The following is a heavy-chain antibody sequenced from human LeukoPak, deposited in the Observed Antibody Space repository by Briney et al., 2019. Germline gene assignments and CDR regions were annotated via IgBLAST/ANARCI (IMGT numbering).Heavy chain of an antibody. D-gene: IGHD6-19*01. J-gene: IGHJ4*02. CDR2: MYSDGSA. V-gene: IGHV3-53*01. CDR3: ARTIAMTGIDYFDQ. CDR1: GFTFSSNY. Sequence: PGGSLRLSCAASGFTFSSNYMSWVRQAPGKGLEWVSVMYSDGSAYYADSVKGRFTISRDNSKNRLFLQMNSLRAEDTAVYFCARTIAMTGIDYFDQWGQGTLVTVS.